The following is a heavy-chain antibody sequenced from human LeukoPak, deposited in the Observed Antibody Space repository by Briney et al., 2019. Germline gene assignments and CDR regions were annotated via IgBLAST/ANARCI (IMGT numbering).Heavy chain of an antibody. V-gene: IGHV3-30*02. CDR1: GFTFSSYG. D-gene: IGHD3-9*01. CDR3: AKDFPEYTYYDILTGYHI. Sequence: GGSLRLSCAASGFTFSSYGMHWVRQAPGKGLEWVAFIRYDGSNKYYADSVKGRFTISRDNSKNTLYLQMNSLRAEDTAVYYCAKDFPEYTYYDILTGYHIWGQGTLVTVSS. J-gene: IGHJ4*02. CDR2: IRYDGSNK.